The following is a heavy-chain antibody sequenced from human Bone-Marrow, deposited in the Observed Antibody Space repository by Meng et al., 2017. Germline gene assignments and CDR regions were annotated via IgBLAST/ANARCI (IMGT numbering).Heavy chain of an antibody. J-gene: IGHJ4*02. V-gene: IGHV1-69*05. Sequence: SVKVSCKALGGIFSNYVIGWVRQAPGQGLEWMGGINAVFGTTNYAQKFQGRVTITTDESTSTVYMELTRLTSEDPAVYFCARKAGNCISTTCYSLDYWGQGTLVTVSS. CDR1: GGIFSNYV. CDR3: ARKAGNCISTTCYSLDY. CDR2: INAVFGTT. D-gene: IGHD2-2*01.